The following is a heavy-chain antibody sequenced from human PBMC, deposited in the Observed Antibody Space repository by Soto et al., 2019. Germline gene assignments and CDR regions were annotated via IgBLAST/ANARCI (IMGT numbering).Heavy chain of an antibody. CDR2: IYSTGNN. D-gene: IGHD6-13*01. J-gene: IGHJ6*02. Sequence: QLQLQESGPGLVKPSETLSLSCTVYGGSITSSSYWGWIRQPPGKGLEWIGSIYSTGNNYYNPSLKGRVTISADTSKNQFSLNLISVTAAVTAVYYCRSSSRYSTDVWGQGTTVYVSS. CDR3: RSSSRYSTDV. CDR1: GGSITSSSY. V-gene: IGHV4-39*01.